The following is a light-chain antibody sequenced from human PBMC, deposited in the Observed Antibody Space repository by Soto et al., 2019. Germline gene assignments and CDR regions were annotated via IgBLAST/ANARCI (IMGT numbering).Light chain of an antibody. V-gene: IGLV2-11*01. CDR1: SSDVDAYDF. Sequence: QSALTQPRSVSGSPGQSVTISCTGTSSDVDAYDFVSWYQQHPGKAPKLMIYDVSKWPSGVPDRFTGSKFGNTASLTISVLQAADEADYYCCSYAGSYTWVFGGGTKVTVL. CDR2: DVS. J-gene: IGLJ2*01. CDR3: CSYAGSYTWV.